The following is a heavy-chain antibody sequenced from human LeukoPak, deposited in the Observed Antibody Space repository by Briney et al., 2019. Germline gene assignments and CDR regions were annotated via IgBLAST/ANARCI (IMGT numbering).Heavy chain of an antibody. J-gene: IGHJ3*02. Sequence: GESLKISCKGSGYSFTSYWIGWVRQMPGKGLEWMGIIYPGDSDTRYSPSFQGQVTISADKSISTAYLQWSSLKASDTAMYYCARLGAFQYYDILTGYPSGAFDIWGQGTMVTVS. CDR1: GYSFTSYW. D-gene: IGHD3-9*01. V-gene: IGHV5-51*01. CDR3: ARLGAFQYYDILTGYPSGAFDI. CDR2: IYPGDSDT.